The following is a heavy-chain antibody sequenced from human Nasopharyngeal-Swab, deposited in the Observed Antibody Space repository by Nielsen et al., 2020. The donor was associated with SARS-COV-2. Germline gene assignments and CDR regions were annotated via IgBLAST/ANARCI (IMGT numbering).Heavy chain of an antibody. CDR3: ARASKWDGAFDV. J-gene: IGHJ3*01. Sequence: SETLSLTCSVSGGSVSDTYCWSWIRQAPGKGLECLGYIYHSGSDHYNPSLKSRVAISVDRSQKILSLRLSSVTAADTAVYYCARASKWDGAFDVWGRGTAVTVSS. D-gene: IGHD1-26*01. V-gene: IGHV4-30-2*01. CDR2: IYHSGSD. CDR1: GGSVSDTYC.